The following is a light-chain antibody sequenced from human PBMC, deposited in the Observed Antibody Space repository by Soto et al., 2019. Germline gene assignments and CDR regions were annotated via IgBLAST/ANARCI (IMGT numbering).Light chain of an antibody. CDR1: QSISSY. CDR2: AAS. CDR3: QQSYSTPLT. V-gene: IGKV1-39*01. J-gene: IGKJ4*01. Sequence: IQMTQSPCSLSASVGERVTLTCRASQSISSYLNWYQQKPGKAPKLLIYAASSLQSGVPSRFSGSGSGTDFTLTISSLQPEDFATYYCQQSYSTPLTFGGGTKVDI.